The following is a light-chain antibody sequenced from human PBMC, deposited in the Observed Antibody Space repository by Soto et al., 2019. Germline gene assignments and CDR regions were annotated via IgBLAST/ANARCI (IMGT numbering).Light chain of an antibody. CDR1: QSVSNNY. V-gene: IGKV3-20*01. Sequence: EIVLTQSPGNLSLSPGERATLSCRASQSVSNNYLAWYQQKPGQAPRLLIYDASSRATDIPDRFSGSGSGTDSTLTITRLEPEDFAVYYCQQYGSSSVFTFGPGTKVDIK. CDR3: QQYGSSSVFT. J-gene: IGKJ3*01. CDR2: DAS.